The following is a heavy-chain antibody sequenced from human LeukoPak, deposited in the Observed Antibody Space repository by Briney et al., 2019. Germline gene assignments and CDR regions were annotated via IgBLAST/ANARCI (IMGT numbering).Heavy chain of an antibody. V-gene: IGHV3-30-3*02. J-gene: IGHJ4*02. CDR2: ISYDGSNK. CDR1: GFTFSSYA. Sequence: GGSLRLSCAASGFTFSSYAMHWVRRAPGKGLEWVAVISYDGSNKYYADSVKGRFTISRDNSKNTLYLQMNSLRAEDTAVFYCAKDRSNFYFDYWGQGTLVTVSS. D-gene: IGHD4/OR15-4a*01. CDR3: AKDRSNFYFDY.